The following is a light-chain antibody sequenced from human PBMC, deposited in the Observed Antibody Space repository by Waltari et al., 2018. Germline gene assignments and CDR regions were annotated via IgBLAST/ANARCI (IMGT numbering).Light chain of an antibody. CDR1: QSVRSTY. Sequence: EIVLTQSPGTLSLSTGERVTLSCRASQSVRSTYLAWYQQKPGQAPRLLIYGASTRATGIPDRFSGSGSGTDFTLTISRLEPEDFAVYYCQQYGTSPYTFGQGTKLEI. CDR2: GAS. J-gene: IGKJ2*01. CDR3: QQYGTSPYT. V-gene: IGKV3-20*01.